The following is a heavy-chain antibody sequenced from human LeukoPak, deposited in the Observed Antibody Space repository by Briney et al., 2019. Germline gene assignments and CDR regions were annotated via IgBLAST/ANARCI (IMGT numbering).Heavy chain of an antibody. D-gene: IGHD3-10*01. J-gene: IGHJ4*02. V-gene: IGHV4-39*01. CDR2: IYYSGST. CDR1: GGSISSSSYY. Sequence: PSETLSLTCTGSGGSISSSSYYWAWIRQPPGKGLEWVGSIYYSGSTYYNPSLESRVTISVDTSKNQFSLKLRSVTAADTAIYYCARWVPYLDYWGQGTLVTVSS. CDR3: ARWVPYLDY.